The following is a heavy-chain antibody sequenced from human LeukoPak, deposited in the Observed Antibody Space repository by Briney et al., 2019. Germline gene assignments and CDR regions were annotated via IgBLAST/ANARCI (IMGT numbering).Heavy chain of an antibody. V-gene: IGHV3-15*01. CDR1: GIAFSDVW. Sequence: GGSLRLSCAASGIAFSDVWMTWVCQAPGKGLEWVGRIKSKADGGTTDYAAPVKGRFSISGDDSKNTVYLQMDSLEAEDTAVYYCAAFSKGFWGQGTLVTVSS. J-gene: IGHJ4*02. CDR2: IKSKADGGTT. CDR3: AAFSKGF.